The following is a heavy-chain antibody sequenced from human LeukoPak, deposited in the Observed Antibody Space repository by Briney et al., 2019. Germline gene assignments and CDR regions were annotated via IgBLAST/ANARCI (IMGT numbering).Heavy chain of an antibody. CDR3: AREEIAAAASREYFDY. J-gene: IGHJ4*02. CDR1: GGSISGSSYY. D-gene: IGHD6-13*01. V-gene: IGHV4-39*02. Sequence: SETLSLTCTVSGGSISGSSYYWGWIRQPPGKGLEWIGSIYYSGSTYYNPSLKSRVTISVDTSKNQFSLKPSSVTAADTAVYYCAREEIAAAASREYFDYWGQGTLVTVSS. CDR2: IYYSGST.